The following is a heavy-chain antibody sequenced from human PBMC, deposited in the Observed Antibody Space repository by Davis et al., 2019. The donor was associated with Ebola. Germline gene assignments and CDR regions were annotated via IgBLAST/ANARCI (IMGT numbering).Heavy chain of an antibody. D-gene: IGHD6-19*01. CDR3: ARASGWSFDY. Sequence: MPSETLSLTCAVYGWSFSGYYWSWIRQPPGKALEWIGEINHSGSTNYNPSLKSRVTISVDTSKNQFSLKRSSVTAADTAVYYCARASGWSFDYWGQGTLVTVSS. CDR1: GWSFSGYY. CDR2: INHSGST. V-gene: IGHV4-34*01. J-gene: IGHJ4*02.